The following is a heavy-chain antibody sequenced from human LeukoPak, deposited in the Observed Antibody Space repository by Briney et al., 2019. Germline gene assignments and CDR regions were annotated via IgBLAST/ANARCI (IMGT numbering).Heavy chain of an antibody. CDR1: GGSFSGYY. CDR2: INHSGST. D-gene: IGHD5-12*01. V-gene: IGHV4-34*01. Sequence: SETLSLICAVYGGSFSGYYWSWIRQPPGKGLEWIGEINHSGSTNYNPSLKSRVTISVDTSKNQFSLKLSSVTAADTAVYYCARGPYSGYEKAFDYWGQGTLVTVSS. CDR3: ARGPYSGYEKAFDY. J-gene: IGHJ4*02.